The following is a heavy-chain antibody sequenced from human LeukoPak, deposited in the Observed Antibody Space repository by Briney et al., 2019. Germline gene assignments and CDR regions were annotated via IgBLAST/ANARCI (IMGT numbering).Heavy chain of an antibody. CDR3: GRDKGGSGWYHDAFDI. CDR1: GFTFSSYW. J-gene: IGHJ3*02. V-gene: IGHV3-7*01. D-gene: IGHD6-19*01. Sequence: GGSLRLSXAASGFTFSSYWMSWVRQAPGKGLEWVANIKQDGSEKYYVDSVKGRFTISRDNAKNSLYLQMNSLRAEDTAVYYCGRDKGGSGWYHDAFDIWGQGTMVTVSS. CDR2: IKQDGSEK.